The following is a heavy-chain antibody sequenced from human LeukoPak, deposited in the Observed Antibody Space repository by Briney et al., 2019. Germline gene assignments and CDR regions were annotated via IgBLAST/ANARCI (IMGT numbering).Heavy chain of an antibody. CDR3: AKPISGGLAVTADWFHP. CDR1: GFAFSVYA. J-gene: IGHJ5*01. D-gene: IGHD6-19*01. Sequence: GGSLRLSCTASGFAFSVYAMSWLRQPPGKGLEWVSTINANSGTTSYAASVRGRFTISRDNSKNTLYLQLNTLRADDTATYYCAKPISGGLAVTADWFHPWGQGTPVVVSS. CDR2: INANSGTT. V-gene: IGHV3-23*01.